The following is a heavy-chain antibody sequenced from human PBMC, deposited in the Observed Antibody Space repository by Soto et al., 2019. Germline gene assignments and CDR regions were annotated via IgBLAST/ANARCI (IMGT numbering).Heavy chain of an antibody. J-gene: IGHJ5*02. Sequence: SETLSLTSTVSGGSIKSYYWSWIRQPPGKGLEWIGYIYDSGSIKYNPSLNSRVTISVDTSKSQFSLKLSSVTAADTAVYYCARGPSGSYSRWFDPWGQGTLVTVSS. V-gene: IGHV4-59*01. CDR3: ARGPSGSYSRWFDP. CDR1: GGSIKSYY. D-gene: IGHD1-26*01. CDR2: IYDSGSI.